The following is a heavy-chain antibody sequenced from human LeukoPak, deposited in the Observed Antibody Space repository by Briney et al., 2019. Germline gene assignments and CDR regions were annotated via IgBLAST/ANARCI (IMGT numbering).Heavy chain of an antibody. CDR2: IYYSGST. D-gene: IGHD3-3*01. Sequence: PSETLSLTCTVSGGSISSYCWSWIRQPPGKGLEWIGYIYYSGSTNYNPSLKSRVTISVDTSKNQFSLKLSSVTAADTAVYYCARGLVFGVVRHAFDIWGQGTMVTVSS. J-gene: IGHJ3*02. CDR1: GGSISSYC. V-gene: IGHV4-59*01. CDR3: ARGLVFGVVRHAFDI.